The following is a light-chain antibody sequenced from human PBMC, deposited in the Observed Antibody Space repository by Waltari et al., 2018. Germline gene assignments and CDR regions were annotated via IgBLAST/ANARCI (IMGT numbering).Light chain of an antibody. CDR2: EVS. Sequence: QSALTQPASVSGSPGQSIPVPCTGSTSDIGPYNLVSWFLQHPGKAPKLLIYEVSQRPSGISDRFSGSKSGNTASLTVSGLQADDEADYFCCSHSISHSLLFGGGTKVTVL. CDR1: TSDIGPYNL. V-gene: IGLV2-23*02. CDR3: CSHSISHSLL. J-gene: IGLJ2*01.